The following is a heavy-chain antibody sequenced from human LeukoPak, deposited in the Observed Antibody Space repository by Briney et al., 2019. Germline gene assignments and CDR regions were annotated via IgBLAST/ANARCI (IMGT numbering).Heavy chain of an antibody. CDR3: ARGSFDYVWGTPRSGFDPYYYMDV. Sequence: PGGSLRLSCAASGFTFRSYWMNWVRQAPGKGLEWVANIKQDGSEKYYVDSVKGRFTISRDIAKNSLFLQMNSLRAEDTAVYYCARGSFDYVWGTPRSGFDPYYYMDVWGKGTTVTVSS. D-gene: IGHD3-16*01. J-gene: IGHJ6*03. V-gene: IGHV3-7*01. CDR1: GFTFRSYW. CDR2: IKQDGSEK.